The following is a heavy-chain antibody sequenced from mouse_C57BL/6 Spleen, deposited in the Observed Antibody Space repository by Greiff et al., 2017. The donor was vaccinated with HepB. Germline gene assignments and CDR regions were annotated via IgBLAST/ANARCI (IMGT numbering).Heavy chain of an antibody. Sequence: VQLQQSGPVLVKPGASVKMSCKASGYTFTDYYMNWVKQSHGKSLEWIGVINPYNGGTSYNQKFKGKATLTVDKSSSTAYMELNSLTSEDSAVYYCARDDYDRNYFDYWGQGTTLTVSS. CDR2: INPYNGGT. D-gene: IGHD2-4*01. CDR1: GYTFTDYY. V-gene: IGHV1-19*01. CDR3: ARDDYDRNYFDY. J-gene: IGHJ2*01.